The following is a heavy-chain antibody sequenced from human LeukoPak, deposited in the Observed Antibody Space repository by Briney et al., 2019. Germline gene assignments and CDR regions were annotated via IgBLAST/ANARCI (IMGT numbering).Heavy chain of an antibody. J-gene: IGHJ3*02. Sequence: PSETLSLTCTVSGGSISISDYSWAWIRQPPGKGLEWIGSIYYSGSTYYNPSLKSRVTISVDTSKNQFSLKLSSVTAADTAVYYCAGKRCSGGSCFDAFDIWGQGTMVTVSS. CDR3: AGKRCSGGSCFDAFDI. D-gene: IGHD2-15*01. CDR2: IYYSGST. CDR1: GGSISISDYS. V-gene: IGHV4-39*01.